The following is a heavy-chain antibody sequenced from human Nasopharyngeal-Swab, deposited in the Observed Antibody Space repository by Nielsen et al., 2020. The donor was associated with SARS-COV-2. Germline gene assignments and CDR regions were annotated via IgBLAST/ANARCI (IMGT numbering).Heavy chain of an antibody. CDR2: IYYSGST. J-gene: IGHJ6*03. Sequence: WIRQPPGKRLGWIGYIYYSGSTNYNPSLKSRVTISVDTSKNQFSLKLSSVTAADTAVYYCARASYDFWSGYYLADYMDVWGKGTTVTVSS. V-gene: IGHV4-59*08. D-gene: IGHD3-3*01. CDR3: ARASYDFWSGYYLADYMDV.